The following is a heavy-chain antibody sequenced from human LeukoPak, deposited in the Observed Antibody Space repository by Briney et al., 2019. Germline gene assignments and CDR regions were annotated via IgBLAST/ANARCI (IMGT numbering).Heavy chain of an antibody. D-gene: IGHD3-10*02. CDR3: AVFGLVAAIDS. V-gene: IGHV3-7*02. CDR2: IKGDGSEK. J-gene: IGHJ4*02. Sequence: GGSLRLSCAASGFTFSSYWMTWVRQAPGRGLEWVANIKGDGSEKYYAGSVRGQFTISRDNAKNSLYLQMNSLRAEDTAVYYCAVFGLVAAIDSWGQGTLVTVSS. CDR1: GFTFSSYW.